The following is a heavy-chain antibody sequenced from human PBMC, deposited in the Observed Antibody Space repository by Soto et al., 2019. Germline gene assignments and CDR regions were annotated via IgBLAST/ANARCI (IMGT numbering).Heavy chain of an antibody. Sequence: QVQLVQSGAEVQKPGSSVKVSCKASGGTFSSYAISWVRQAPGQGLEWMGGIIPIFGTANYAQKFQGRVTITADESTSTAYMELSSLRSEDTAVYYCARENYYGSGSRSGYYGMDVWGQGTTVTVSS. CDR1: GGTFSSYA. CDR2: IIPIFGTA. J-gene: IGHJ6*02. V-gene: IGHV1-69*01. CDR3: ARENYYGSGSRSGYYGMDV. D-gene: IGHD3-10*01.